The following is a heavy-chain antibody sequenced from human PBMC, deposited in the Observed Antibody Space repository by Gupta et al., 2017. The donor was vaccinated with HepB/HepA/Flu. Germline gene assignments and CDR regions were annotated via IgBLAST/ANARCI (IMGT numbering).Heavy chain of an antibody. D-gene: IGHD5-18*01. J-gene: IGHJ4*02. CDR3: ARGMDNYGYYFDY. CDR2: IYPGDSDT. Sequence: EVQLVQSGAEVKHSGESLKISCKGFGFAFRTYWIAWVRQMPGKGLEWMGIIYPGDSDTRYSPSLQGQVAISADKSINTVYLQLSSLKASDTAMYYCARGMDNYGYYFDYWGQGSLGTVS. CDR1: GFAFRTYW. V-gene: IGHV5-51*01.